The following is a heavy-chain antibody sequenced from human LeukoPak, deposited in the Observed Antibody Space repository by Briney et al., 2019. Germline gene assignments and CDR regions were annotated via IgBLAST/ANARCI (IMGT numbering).Heavy chain of an antibody. D-gene: IGHD2-8*01. Sequence: GGSLRLSCAASGFTFSSYGMHWVPQAPGKGLEWVAFIRYDVSNKYYADSVKGRFTISRDNSKNTLYLQMNSLRAEDTAVYYCAKDGCTNGVCYTYYYYMDVWGKGTTVTVSS. J-gene: IGHJ6*03. V-gene: IGHV3-30*02. CDR3: AKDGCTNGVCYTYYYYMDV. CDR1: GFTFSSYG. CDR2: IRYDVSNK.